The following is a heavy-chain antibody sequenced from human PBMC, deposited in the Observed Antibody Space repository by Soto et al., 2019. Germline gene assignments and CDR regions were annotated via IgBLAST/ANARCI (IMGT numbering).Heavy chain of an antibody. V-gene: IGHV1-3*01. D-gene: IGHD5-12*01. J-gene: IGHJ4*02. CDR1: GYTFTSYA. CDR2: INAGDGNT. CDR3: AVDGYNLGGLDY. Sequence: ASVKVSCKASGYTFTSYAMHWVRQAPGQRLEWMGWINAGDGNTKYSQKFQGRVTITRDTSASTAYMELSSLRSEDTAVYYCAVDGYNLGGLDYWGQGTLVTVSS.